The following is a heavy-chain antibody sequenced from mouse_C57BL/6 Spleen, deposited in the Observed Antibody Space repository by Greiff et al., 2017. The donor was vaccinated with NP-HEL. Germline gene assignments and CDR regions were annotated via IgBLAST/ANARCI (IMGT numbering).Heavy chain of an antibody. D-gene: IGHD1-1*01. CDR1: GYSITSGYY. CDR3: ASDFTTVVATGGFDY. V-gene: IGHV3-6*01. CDR2: ISYDGSN. J-gene: IGHJ2*01. Sequence: EVQVVESGPGLVKPSQSLSLTCSVTGYSITSGYYWNWIRQFPGNKLEWMGYISYDGSNNYNPSLKNRISITRDTSKNQFFLKLNSVTTEDTATDYCASDFTTVVATGGFDYWGQGTTLTVSS.